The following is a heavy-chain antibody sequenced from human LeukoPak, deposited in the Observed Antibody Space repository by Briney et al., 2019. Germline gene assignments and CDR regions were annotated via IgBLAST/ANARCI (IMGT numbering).Heavy chain of an antibody. CDR2: ISDNSGRT. V-gene: IGHV3-23*01. D-gene: IGHD3-22*01. Sequence: AMSWXXXXXGKGLEWVSAISDNSGRTYYADSVKGRFTISRDNSKNTLFVQMNSLRAEDTAVYYCAREYDSSWPSWGQGTLVTVSS. J-gene: IGHJ5*02. CDR1: A. CDR3: AREYDSSWPS.